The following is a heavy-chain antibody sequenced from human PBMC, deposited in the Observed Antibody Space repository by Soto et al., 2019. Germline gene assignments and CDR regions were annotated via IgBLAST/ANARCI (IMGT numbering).Heavy chain of an antibody. V-gene: IGHV4-38-2*02. D-gene: IGHD1-26*01. CDR2: IYPIGST. J-gene: IGHJ4*02. CDR1: AYSISSGYY. Sequence: PSETLSLTCTVSAYSISSGYYWGWIRQPPGKGLEWIGSIYPIGSTYYNPSLKSRVTISVDTSKNQFSLKLTSVTAADTAVYYCAREGGSYRVPGQIDYWGQGTMVPVSS. CDR3: AREGGSYRVPGQIDY.